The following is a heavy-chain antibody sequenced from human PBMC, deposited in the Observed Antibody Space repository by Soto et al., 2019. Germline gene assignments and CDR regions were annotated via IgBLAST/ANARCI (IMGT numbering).Heavy chain of an antibody. J-gene: IGHJ4*02. V-gene: IGHV1-69*13. D-gene: IGHD3-22*01. CDR1: GGTFSSYA. CDR2: IIPIFGTA. CDR3: ASYYYDSRGYSHYFDY. Sequence: SVKVSCKASGGTFSSYAISWLRQAPGQGLEWMGGIIPIFGTANYAQKFQGRVTITADESTSTAYMELSSLRSEDTAVYYCASYYYDSRGYSHYFDYWGQGTLVTVSS.